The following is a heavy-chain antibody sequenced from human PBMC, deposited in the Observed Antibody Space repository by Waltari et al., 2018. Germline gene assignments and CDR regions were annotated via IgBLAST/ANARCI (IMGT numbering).Heavy chain of an antibody. V-gene: IGHV3-53*04. Sequence: EVQLVESGGGLVQPGGSLRLSCAASGFTVSSNYMSWVRQAPGKGLEWVSVIYSGGSTYYADSVKGRFTISRLNSKNTLYLQMNSLRAEDTAVYYCARLWQQLSTLDYWGQGTLVTVSS. J-gene: IGHJ4*02. CDR3: ARLWQQLSTLDY. D-gene: IGHD6-13*01. CDR2: IYSGGST. CDR1: GFTVSSNY.